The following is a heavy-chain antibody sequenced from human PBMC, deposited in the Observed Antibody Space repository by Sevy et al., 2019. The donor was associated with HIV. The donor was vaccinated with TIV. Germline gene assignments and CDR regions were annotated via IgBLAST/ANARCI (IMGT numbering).Heavy chain of an antibody. CDR2: IYHSGST. J-gene: IGHJ4*02. Sequence: SETLSLTCAVSGYSISSGYYWGWIRQPPGKGLEWIGSIYHSGSTYYNTSLKSRVTISVDTSKNQFSLKLSSVTAADTAVYYCARRSVDGSRYYWGQGTLVTVSS. V-gene: IGHV4-38-2*01. CDR3: ARRSVDGSRYY. CDR1: GYSISSGYY. D-gene: IGHD1-26*01.